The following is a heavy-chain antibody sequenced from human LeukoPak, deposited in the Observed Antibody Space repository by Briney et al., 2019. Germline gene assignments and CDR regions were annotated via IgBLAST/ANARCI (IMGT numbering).Heavy chain of an antibody. CDR1: VCTFSSYA. J-gene: IGHJ5*02. Sequence: ASVKVSCKASVCTFSSYAISWVRQAPGQGLEWMGRIIPILGIANYAQKFQGRVTITADKSTSTAYMELSSLRSEDTAVYYCARGATMVRGVITGGYNWFDPWGQGTLVTVSS. V-gene: IGHV1-69*04. CDR2: IIPILGIA. D-gene: IGHD3-10*01. CDR3: ARGATMVRGVITGGYNWFDP.